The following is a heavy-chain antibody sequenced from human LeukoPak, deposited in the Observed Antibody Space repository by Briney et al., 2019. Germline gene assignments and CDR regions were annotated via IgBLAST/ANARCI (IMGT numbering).Heavy chain of an antibody. CDR1: GDSISSGSYY. CDR3: ARAGYYDILTGYSEKGDAFDI. J-gene: IGHJ3*02. Sequence: SETLSLTCTVSGDSISSGSYYWSWIRQPAGKGLEWIGRIYTSGSTKYNPSLKSRVTISVDTSKNQSSLKLSSLTAADTAVYYCARAGYYDILTGYSEKGDAFDIWGQGTMVTVSS. D-gene: IGHD3-9*01. V-gene: IGHV4-61*02. CDR2: IYTSGST.